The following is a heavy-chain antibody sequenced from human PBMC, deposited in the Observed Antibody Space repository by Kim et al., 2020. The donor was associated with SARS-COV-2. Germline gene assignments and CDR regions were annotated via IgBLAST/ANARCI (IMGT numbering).Heavy chain of an antibody. J-gene: IGHJ4*02. D-gene: IGHD6-13*01. CDR3: ARGNNALVNDRFDY. Sequence: ATSVKCRFTISRDNAKNSLYLEMNSLRAEDTAVYYCARGNNALVNDRFDYWGQGTLVTVSS. V-gene: IGHV3-11*06.